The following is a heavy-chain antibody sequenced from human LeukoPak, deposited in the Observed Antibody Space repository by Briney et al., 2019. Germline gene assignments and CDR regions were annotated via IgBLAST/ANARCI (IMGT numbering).Heavy chain of an antibody. CDR3: AKQGYPAAVTNYFDY. Sequence: GGSLRLSCAASGFTFSSYAMSWARQAPGKGLEWVSAISGSGGSTYYADSVKGRFTISRDNSKNTLYLQMNSLRAEDTAVYYCAKQGYPAAVTNYFDYWGQGTLVTVSS. V-gene: IGHV3-23*01. D-gene: IGHD2-2*01. CDR2: ISGSGGST. CDR1: GFTFSSYA. J-gene: IGHJ4*02.